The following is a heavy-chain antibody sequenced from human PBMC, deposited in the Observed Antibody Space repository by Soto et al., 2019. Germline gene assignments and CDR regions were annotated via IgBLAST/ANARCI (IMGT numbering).Heavy chain of an antibody. Sequence: SETLSLTCSVSGYSVTSSDYYWAWIRHPPGKGLEWIGSMFYIGLTYYNPSLKSRVTLSVDTSKNQFSVGLNSVTAADTAVYYCATLSVSIIRPDVIHVWGQGTTVTVSS. V-gene: IGHV4-39*01. J-gene: IGHJ6*02. D-gene: IGHD6-6*01. CDR2: MFYIGLT. CDR3: ATLSVSIIRPDVIHV. CDR1: GYSVTSSDYY.